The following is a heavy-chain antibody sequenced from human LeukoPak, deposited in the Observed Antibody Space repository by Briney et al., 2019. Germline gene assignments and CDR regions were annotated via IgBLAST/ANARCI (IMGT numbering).Heavy chain of an antibody. V-gene: IGHV4-61*02. Sequence: SQTLSLTCTVSGGSISSGSYYWSWIRQAAGKGLEWIGRIYTSGSTNYNPSLKSQVTISVDTSKNKFSLKLSSVTAADTAVYYCARDSSMYYYYYMDVWGKGTTVTVSS. CDR1: GGSISSGSYY. CDR3: ARDSSMYYYYYMDV. CDR2: IYTSGST. J-gene: IGHJ6*03.